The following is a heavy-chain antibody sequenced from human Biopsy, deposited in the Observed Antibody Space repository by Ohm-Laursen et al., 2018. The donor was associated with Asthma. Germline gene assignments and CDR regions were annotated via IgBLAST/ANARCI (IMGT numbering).Heavy chain of an antibody. J-gene: IGHJ4*02. Sequence: SLRLSCAASGFAVSRDSMFWVRQAPGKGLEWVSVIYSGGTSHTAESVGGRVTISRDYSKNTLYLQLLSLIAEDTAVYYCARGDSSDWSHYYFDYWGQGTLVTVSS. CDR2: IYSGGTS. D-gene: IGHD3-22*01. CDR3: ARGDSSDWSHYYFDY. V-gene: IGHV3-53*01. CDR1: GFAVSRDS.